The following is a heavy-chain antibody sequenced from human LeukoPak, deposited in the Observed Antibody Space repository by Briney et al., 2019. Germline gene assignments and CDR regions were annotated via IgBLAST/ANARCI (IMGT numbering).Heavy chain of an antibody. CDR3: ARDGSGSWPKDAFNI. D-gene: IGHD3-10*01. J-gene: IGHJ3*02. V-gene: IGHV4-30-4*07. Sequence: SETLSLTCAVSGGSISSGGYSWSWIRQPPGKGLEWIGYIYYSGSTYYNPSLKSRVTISVDTSKNQFSLKLSSVTAADTAVYYCARDGSGSWPKDAFNIWGQGTMVTVSS. CDR2: IYYSGST. CDR1: GGSISSGGYS.